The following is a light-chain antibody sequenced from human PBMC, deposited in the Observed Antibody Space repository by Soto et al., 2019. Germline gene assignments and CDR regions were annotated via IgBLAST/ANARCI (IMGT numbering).Light chain of an antibody. Sequence: DIVMTQSPAPQSVSPFEVSTLSCRASQRVSNHFAWYQQKPGQAPRLLIYDASTRAPGIPARFSGRGSGADFTLTISRLETDDFAVYYSQQRSDSITFGQGTRLEIK. CDR1: QRVSNH. CDR2: DAS. CDR3: QQRSDSIT. J-gene: IGKJ5*01. V-gene: IGKV3-11*01.